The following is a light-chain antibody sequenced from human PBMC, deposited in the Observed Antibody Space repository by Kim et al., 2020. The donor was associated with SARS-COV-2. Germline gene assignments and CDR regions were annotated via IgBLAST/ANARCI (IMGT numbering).Light chain of an antibody. Sequence: GQEVTISCSGNSSNIRNNFVSWYQQPPTTATKLLNYDNNKRPSRIPDRFSGSKSGTSATLGITRLQTGDEADYYCGTWDSSLSAVFGGGTKLTVL. V-gene: IGLV1-51*01. CDR1: SSNIRNNF. J-gene: IGLJ3*02. CDR3: GTWDSSLSAV. CDR2: DNN.